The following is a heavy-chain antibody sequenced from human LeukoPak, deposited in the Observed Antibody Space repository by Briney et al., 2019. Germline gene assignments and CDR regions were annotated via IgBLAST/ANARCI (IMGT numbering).Heavy chain of an antibody. CDR2: IYSGGST. J-gene: IGHJ5*02. CDR1: GLTVSSNY. CDR3: ARTYQDANWFDP. V-gene: IGHV3-66*02. Sequence: GGSLRLSCAASGLTVSSNYMSWVRQAPGKGLEWVSVIYSGGSTYYADSVKGRFTISRDNSKNTLYLQMNSLRAEDTAVYYCARTYQDANWFDPWGQGTLVTVSS.